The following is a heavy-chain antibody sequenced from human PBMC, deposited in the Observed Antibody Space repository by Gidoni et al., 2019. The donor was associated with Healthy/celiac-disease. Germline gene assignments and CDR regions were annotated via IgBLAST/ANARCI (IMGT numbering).Heavy chain of an antibody. J-gene: IGHJ4*02. Sequence: QVQLVESGGGVVQPGRSLGLSCAASGFPFSSYAMHWVRQAPGKGLEWVAVISYDGSNKYYADSVKGRFTISRDNSKNTLYLQMNSLRAEDTAVYYCARDTRAGIVVVPAAMGILDYWGQGTLVTVSS. CDR1: GFPFSSYA. CDR3: ARDTRAGIVVVPAAMGILDY. CDR2: ISYDGSNK. V-gene: IGHV3-30-3*01. D-gene: IGHD2-2*01.